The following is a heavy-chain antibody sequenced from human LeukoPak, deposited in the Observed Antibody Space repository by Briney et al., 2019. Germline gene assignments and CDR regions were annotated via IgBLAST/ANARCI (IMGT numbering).Heavy chain of an antibody. J-gene: IGHJ5*02. Sequence: WALRLSCAASGFTFSSYVMHGVRQAPGRGQEWVAVIWYDGSNKYYADSVKGRFTISRDNSKNTLYLQMNSLRVEDTAVYYCARDWVGLRAVAGTELFDPWGQGTLVTVSS. CDR3: ARDWVGLRAVAGTELFDP. CDR1: GFTFSSYV. CDR2: IWYDGSNK. V-gene: IGHV3-33*01. D-gene: IGHD6-19*01.